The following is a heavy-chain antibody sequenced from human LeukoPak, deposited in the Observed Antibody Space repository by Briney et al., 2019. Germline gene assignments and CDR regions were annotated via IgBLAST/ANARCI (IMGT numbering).Heavy chain of an antibody. D-gene: IGHD1-26*01. V-gene: IGHV3-48*01. CDR2: ISSSSSTI. Sequence: PGGSLRLSCAASGFTFSSYSMNWVRQAPGKGLEWVSYISSSSSTIYYADSVKGRFTISRDNAKNSLYLQMNSLRAEDTAVYYCAREAFRWELLIDYWGQGTLVTVPS. CDR1: GFTFSSYS. J-gene: IGHJ4*02. CDR3: AREAFRWELLIDY.